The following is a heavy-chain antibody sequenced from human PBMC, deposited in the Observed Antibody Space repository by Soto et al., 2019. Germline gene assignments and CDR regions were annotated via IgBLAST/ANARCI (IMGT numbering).Heavy chain of an antibody. CDR1: GFSFNSYG. CDR3: AKGAFIRDRYGSGSYLNWLDP. V-gene: IGHV3-30*18. Sequence: VQLVESGGDVVQPGNSLTLSCVGSGFSFNSYGIHWVRQAPGKGLEWVAVTSHDGGHKFYAHSVKGRFTISRDNSQNTVTLQMSSLRPEDTALYYCAKGAFIRDRYGSGSYLNWLDPWGQGTLVTVSS. D-gene: IGHD3-10*01. J-gene: IGHJ5*02. CDR2: TSHDGGHK.